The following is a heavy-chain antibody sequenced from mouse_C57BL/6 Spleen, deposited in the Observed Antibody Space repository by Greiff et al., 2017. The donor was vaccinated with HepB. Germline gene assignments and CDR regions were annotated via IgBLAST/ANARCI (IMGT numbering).Heavy chain of an antibody. J-gene: IGHJ3*01. CDR3: ARDAGPNDAWFAY. D-gene: IGHD2-12*01. CDR1: GFTFSDFY. V-gene: IGHV7-1*01. Sequence: EVKLMESGGGLVQSGRSLRLSCATSGFTFSDFYMEWVRQAPGKGLEWIAASRNKANDYTTEYSASVKGRFIVSRDTSQSILYLQMNALRAEDTAIYYCARDAGPNDAWFAYWGQGTLVTVSA. CDR2: SRNKANDYTT.